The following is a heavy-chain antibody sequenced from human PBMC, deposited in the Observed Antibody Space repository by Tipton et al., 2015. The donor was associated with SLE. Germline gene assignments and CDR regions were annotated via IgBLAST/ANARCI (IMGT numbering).Heavy chain of an antibody. CDR3: ARQGIAVAGGAFDI. Sequence: SLTCTVSGGSISSSSYYWSWIRQPAGKGLEWIGRIYTSGSTNYNPSLKSRVTMSVDTSKNQFSLKLSSVTAADTAVYYCARQGIAVAGGAFDIWGQGTMVTVSS. J-gene: IGHJ3*02. CDR1: GGSISSSSYY. CDR2: IYTSGST. D-gene: IGHD6-19*01. V-gene: IGHV4-61*02.